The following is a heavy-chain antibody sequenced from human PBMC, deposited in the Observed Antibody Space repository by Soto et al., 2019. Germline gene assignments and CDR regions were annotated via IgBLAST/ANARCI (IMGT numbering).Heavy chain of an antibody. CDR1: GGSFSGYY. J-gene: IGHJ5*02. CDR3: ARGERTESYYDFWSGYDLNWFDP. V-gene: IGHV4-34*01. CDR2: INHSGST. D-gene: IGHD3-3*01. Sequence: PSETLSLTCAVYGGSFSGYYWSWIRQPPGKGLEWIGEINHSGSTNYNPSLKSRVTISVDTSKNQFSLKLSSVTAADTAVYYCARGERTESYYDFWSGYDLNWFDPWGQGTLVTVSS.